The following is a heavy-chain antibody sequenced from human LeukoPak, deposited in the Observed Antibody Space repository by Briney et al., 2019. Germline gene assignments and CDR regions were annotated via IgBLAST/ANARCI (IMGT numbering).Heavy chain of an antibody. J-gene: IGHJ5*02. CDR2: VIPILGIA. V-gene: IGHV1-69*02. CDR1: GGTFSSYT. Sequence: ASVKVSCKASGGTFSSYTISWVRQAPGQGLEWMGRVIPILGIANYAQKFQGRVTITADKSMSTAYMELSSLRSEDTAVYYCTSSSYANNWFDPWGQGTLVTVSS. CDR3: TSSSYANNWFDP. D-gene: IGHD3-16*01.